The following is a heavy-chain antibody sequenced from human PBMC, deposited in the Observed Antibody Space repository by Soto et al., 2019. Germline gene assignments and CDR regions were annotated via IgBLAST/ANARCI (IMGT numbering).Heavy chain of an antibody. CDR3: ATGRTPERLELHPPYYYYGMDV. Sequence: ASVKVSCKVSGYTLTELSMHWVRQAPGKGLEWIGGFDPEDGETIYAQKFQGRVTMTEDTSTDTAYMELSSLRSEDTAVYYCATGRTPERLELHPPYYYYGMDVWGQGTTVTVSS. J-gene: IGHJ6*02. CDR1: GYTLTELS. V-gene: IGHV1-24*01. D-gene: IGHD1-7*01. CDR2: FDPEDGET.